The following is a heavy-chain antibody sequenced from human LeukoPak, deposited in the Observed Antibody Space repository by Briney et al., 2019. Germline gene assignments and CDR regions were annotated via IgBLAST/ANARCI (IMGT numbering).Heavy chain of an antibody. CDR2: ISSSSSYI. CDR1: GFSFTNYW. D-gene: IGHD3-10*01. J-gene: IGHJ4*02. V-gene: IGHV3-21*01. Sequence: GGSLRLSCVASGFSFTNYWMHWVRQSPGKGLEWVSSISSSSSYIYYADSVKGRFTISRDNAKNPLYLQMNSLRAEDTAVYYCARTAWFGEFDYWGQGTLVTVSS. CDR3: ARTAWFGEFDY.